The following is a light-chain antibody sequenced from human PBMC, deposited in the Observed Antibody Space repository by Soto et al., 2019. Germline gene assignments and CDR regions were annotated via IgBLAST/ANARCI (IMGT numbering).Light chain of an antibody. Sequence: EIVMTQSPATLSVSPGERATLSCRASQSVSSNLAWYQQKPGQAPRLLIYGASTRATGIPARFSGSGSGTEFTLIISSLQSEDFAVYYCQQYNNWPPLTFGGGTKVESK. CDR3: QQYNNWPPLT. CDR2: GAS. J-gene: IGKJ4*01. V-gene: IGKV3-15*01. CDR1: QSVSSN.